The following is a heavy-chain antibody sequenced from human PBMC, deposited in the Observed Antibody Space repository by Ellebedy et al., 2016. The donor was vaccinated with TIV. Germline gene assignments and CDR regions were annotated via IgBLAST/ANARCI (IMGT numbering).Heavy chain of an antibody. D-gene: IGHD2-15*01. CDR3: VRGPLGYCSGGSCSADY. Sequence: KVSCKGSGYSSASYWIGWVRPLPGKGLGWMGNRFTGDSNTAYSPSFKGQGTISADKAISSAYLQWSSLKASDTAMYYCVRGPLGYCSGGSCSADYWGQGTLVTVSS. J-gene: IGHJ4*02. CDR1: GYSSASYW. CDR2: RFTGDSNT. V-gene: IGHV5-51*01.